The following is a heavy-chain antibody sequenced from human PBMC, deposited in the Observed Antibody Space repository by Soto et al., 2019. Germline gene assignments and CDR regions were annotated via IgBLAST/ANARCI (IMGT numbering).Heavy chain of an antibody. CDR1: GFTFSSYA. J-gene: IGHJ4*02. CDR2: ISYDGSNK. CDR3: ASLLVTTYNHFDH. Sequence: GGSLRLSCAASGFTFSSYAMHWVRQAPGKGLEWVAVISYDGSNKYYADSVKGRFTISRDNSKNTLYLQMNSLRAEDTAVYYCASLLVTTYNHFDHWGQGTLVTVSS. D-gene: IGHD1-1*01. V-gene: IGHV3-30-3*01.